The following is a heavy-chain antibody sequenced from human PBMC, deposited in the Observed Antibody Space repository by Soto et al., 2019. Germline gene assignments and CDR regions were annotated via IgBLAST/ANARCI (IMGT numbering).Heavy chain of an antibody. Sequence: PXESLSLSCAASSFTFSDYYMSWIRQAPGKGLEWVSYISSSSYTNYADSVKGRFTISRDNAKNSLYLQMNSLRAEDTAVHYCARDRPNWNPGYGMDVWGQGTTVTVSS. V-gene: IGHV3-11*06. D-gene: IGHD1-20*01. CDR3: ARDRPNWNPGYGMDV. J-gene: IGHJ6*02. CDR1: SFTFSDYY. CDR2: ISSSSYT.